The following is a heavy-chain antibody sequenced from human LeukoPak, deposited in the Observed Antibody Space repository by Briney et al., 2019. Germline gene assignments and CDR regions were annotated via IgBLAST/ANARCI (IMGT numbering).Heavy chain of an antibody. D-gene: IGHD6-13*01. V-gene: IGHV3-23*01. CDR3: AKGREVQQLVQFNYFDP. Sequence: GGSLRLSCGASVFSFGSSTTNWVRQAPGKGLEWGSGISAIRRRSYYPDYVQGRFHISRDNTNNTLYLQMRSLRVEDTAVYYCAKGREVQQLVQFNYFDPWGQGTQVTVSS. CDR2: ISAIRRRS. CDR1: VFSFGSST. J-gene: IGHJ5*02.